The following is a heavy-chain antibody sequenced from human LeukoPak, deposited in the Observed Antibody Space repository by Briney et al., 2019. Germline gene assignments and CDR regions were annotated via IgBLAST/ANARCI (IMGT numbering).Heavy chain of an antibody. CDR1: GGSFSGYY. Sequence: SETLSLTCAVYGGSFSGYYWSWIRQPPGKGLEWIGEINHSGSTNYNPSLKSRVTMSVDTSKNQFSLKLSSVTAADTAVYYCARGLVVAATPKLLYGMDVWGQGTTVTVSS. CDR3: ARGLVVAATPKLLYGMDV. V-gene: IGHV4-34*01. D-gene: IGHD2-15*01. J-gene: IGHJ6*02. CDR2: INHSGST.